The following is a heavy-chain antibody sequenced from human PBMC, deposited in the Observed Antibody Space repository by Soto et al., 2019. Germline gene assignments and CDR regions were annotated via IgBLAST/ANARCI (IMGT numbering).Heavy chain of an antibody. D-gene: IGHD3-22*01. J-gene: IGHJ3*02. CDR2: IVPVFGTP. Sequence: QVQLMQSGAEVKKPGSSVKVSCKASGGSFPSDTISWVRQAPGQGLEWLGGIVPVFGTPNHAQKVQGRVTISADGSTHTAYMELTSLRPEDTAVYYCTRPSSGYYHDAFDIWGQGTLVTVSS. CDR1: GGSFPSDT. CDR3: TRPSSGYYHDAFDI. V-gene: IGHV1-69*01.